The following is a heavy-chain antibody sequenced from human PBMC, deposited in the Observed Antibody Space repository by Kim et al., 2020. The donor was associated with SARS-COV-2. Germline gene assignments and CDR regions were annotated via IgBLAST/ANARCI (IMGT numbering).Heavy chain of an antibody. Sequence: GGSLRLSCAASGFTFSSYAMHWVRQAPGKGLEWVAVISYDGSNKYYADSVKGRFTISRDNSKNTLYLQMNSLRAEDTAVYYCARDSGSYTVMDWFDPWGQGTLVTVSS. J-gene: IGHJ5*02. CDR1: GFTFSSYA. D-gene: IGHD4-17*01. V-gene: IGHV3-30*04. CDR3: ARDSGSYTVMDWFDP. CDR2: ISYDGSNK.